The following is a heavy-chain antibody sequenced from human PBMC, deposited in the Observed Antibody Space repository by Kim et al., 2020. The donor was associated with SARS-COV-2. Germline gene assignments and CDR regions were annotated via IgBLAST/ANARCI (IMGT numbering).Heavy chain of an antibody. CDR1: GYSFTSYW. Sequence: GESLKISCKGSGYSFTSYWIGWVRQMPGKGLEWMGIIYPGDSDTRYSPSFQGQVTISADKSISTAYLQWSSLKASDTAMYYCARRVFTRRGYSGYDSSNWFDPWGQGTLVTVSS. V-gene: IGHV5-51*01. J-gene: IGHJ5*02. CDR3: ARRVFTRRGYSGYDSSNWFDP. CDR2: IYPGDSDT. D-gene: IGHD5-12*01.